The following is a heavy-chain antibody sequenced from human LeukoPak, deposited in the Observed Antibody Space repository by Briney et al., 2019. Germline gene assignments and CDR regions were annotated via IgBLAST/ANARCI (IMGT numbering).Heavy chain of an antibody. D-gene: IGHD3-3*01. CDR1: GGTFSSYA. CDR2: IIPIFGTA. V-gene: IGHV1-69*01. Sequence: SVKVSCKASGGTFSSYAISWMRQAPGQGLEWMGGIIPIFGTANYAQKFQGRVTITADESTSTAYMELSSLRSEDTAVYYCASLLRPGITYDAFDIWGQGTMVTVSS. J-gene: IGHJ3*02. CDR3: ASLLRPGITYDAFDI.